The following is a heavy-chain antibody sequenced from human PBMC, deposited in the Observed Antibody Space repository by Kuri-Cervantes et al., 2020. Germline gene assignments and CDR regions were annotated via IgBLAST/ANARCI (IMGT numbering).Heavy chain of an antibody. D-gene: IGHD6-19*01. CDR3: AKEAVAGTSYYYGMDV. CDR2: IGTAGDT. Sequence: GGSLRLSCAASGFTFSSYDMHWVRQATGKGLEWVSAIGTAGDTYYPGSVKGRFTISRENAKNSLYLQMNSLRAGDTAVYYCAKEAVAGTSYYYGMDVWGQGTTVTVSS. CDR1: GFTFSSYD. V-gene: IGHV3-13*01. J-gene: IGHJ6*02.